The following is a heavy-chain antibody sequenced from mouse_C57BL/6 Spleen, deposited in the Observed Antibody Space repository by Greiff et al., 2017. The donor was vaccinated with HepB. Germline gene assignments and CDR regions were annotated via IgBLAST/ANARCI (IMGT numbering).Heavy chain of an antibody. CDR2: INPNNGGT. J-gene: IGHJ3*01. Sequence: EVQLQQSGPELVKPGASVKISCKASGYTFTDYYMNWVKQSHGKSLEWIGDINPNNGGTSYNQKFKGKATLTVDKSSSTAYMELRSLTSEDSAVYYCARSLDLLLPKGFAYWGQGTLVTVSA. V-gene: IGHV1-26*01. D-gene: IGHD1-1*01. CDR1: GYTFTDYY. CDR3: ARSLDLLLPKGFAY.